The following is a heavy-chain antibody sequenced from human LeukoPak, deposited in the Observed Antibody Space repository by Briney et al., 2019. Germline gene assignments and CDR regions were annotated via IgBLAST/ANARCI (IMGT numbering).Heavy chain of an antibody. CDR3: ARSAYCSSTSCLYYYYYYYMDV. V-gene: IGHV1-2*02. CDR2: INPNSGGT. J-gene: IGHJ6*03. Sequence: ASVKVSCKASGYTFTGYYMHWVRQAPGQGLEWMGWINPNSGGTSYAQKFQGRVTMTRDTSISTAYMELSRLRSDDTAVYYCARSAYCSSTSCLYYYYYYYMDVWGKGTTVTVSS. CDR1: GYTFTGYY. D-gene: IGHD2-2*01.